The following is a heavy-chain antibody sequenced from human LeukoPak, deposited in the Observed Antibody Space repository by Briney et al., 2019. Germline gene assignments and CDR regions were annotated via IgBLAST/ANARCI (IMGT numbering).Heavy chain of an antibody. D-gene: IGHD3-22*01. CDR2: IWYDGSSK. CDR3: ARDKGYYYDSSGPSYFDY. CDR1: GFTFSSYA. J-gene: IGHJ4*02. V-gene: IGHV3-33*01. Sequence: GRSLRLSCAASGFTFSSYAMHWVRQAPGKGLEWVAVIWYDGSSKYYADSVKGRFTISRDNSKNTLYLQMNSLRAEDTAVYYCARDKGYYYDSSGPSYFDYWGQGTLVTVSS.